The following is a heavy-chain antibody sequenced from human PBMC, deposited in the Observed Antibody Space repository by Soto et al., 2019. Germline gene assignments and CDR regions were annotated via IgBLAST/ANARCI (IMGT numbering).Heavy chain of an antibody. CDR3: ARGKRGSSWYRGEEKYYYYGMDV. D-gene: IGHD6-13*01. CDR1: GESLNGYY. J-gene: IGHJ6*02. V-gene: IGHV4-34*01. Sequence: SETLSLTCTAYGESLNGYYGSWIRKPPGKGLEWIGEIHHSGSTNYNPSLKSRVTFSIDTSKRQFSLKVRSVTAADTAVYYCARGKRGSSWYRGEEKYYYYGMDVWGQGTPVTVSS. CDR2: IHHSGST.